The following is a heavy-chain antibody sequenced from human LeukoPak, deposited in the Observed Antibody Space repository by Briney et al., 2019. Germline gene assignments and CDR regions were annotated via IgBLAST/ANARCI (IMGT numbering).Heavy chain of an antibody. Sequence: SETLSLTCTVSGGSISSGGHYWSWIRQPARKGLEYLGRIYGTGSTNYNPSLRSRVTISVDTSKNQFSLKLRSVTAADTAVYYCARDYGDIPPDWYYDLWGRGTLVTVSS. CDR2: IYGTGST. V-gene: IGHV4-61*10. D-gene: IGHD4-17*01. CDR1: GGSISSGGHY. CDR3: ARDYGDIPPDWYYDL. J-gene: IGHJ2*01.